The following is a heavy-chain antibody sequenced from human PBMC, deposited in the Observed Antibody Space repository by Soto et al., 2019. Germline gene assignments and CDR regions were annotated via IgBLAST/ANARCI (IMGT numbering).Heavy chain of an antibody. CDR1: GFTFSSYS. V-gene: IGHV3-48*01. D-gene: IGHD2-2*01. Sequence: GGSLRLSCAASGFTFSSYSMNWVRQAPGRGLEWVSYITSSSSMIYYADSVKGRFTISRDNAKNSLYLQMNSLRAEDTAVYYCARDRHCSSTSCYPNWFDPWGQGTLVTVSS. CDR3: ARDRHCSSTSCYPNWFDP. J-gene: IGHJ5*02. CDR2: ITSSSSMI.